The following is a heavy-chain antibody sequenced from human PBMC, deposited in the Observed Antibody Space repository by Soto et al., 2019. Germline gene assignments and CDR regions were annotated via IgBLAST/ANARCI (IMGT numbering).Heavy chain of an antibody. J-gene: IGHJ4*02. CDR1: GYSVSSSNW. CDR3: ARREIQGPIDY. D-gene: IGHD1-26*01. CDR2: IYYSGTT. V-gene: IGHV4-28*01. Sequence: SETLSLTCAVSGYSVSSSNWWGWIRQPPGKGLEWIGYIYYSGTTYYNPSLKSRVTMSVDTSKNQFSLKLTSVTAVDTAVYYCARREIQGPIDYRGQGTLVTVSS.